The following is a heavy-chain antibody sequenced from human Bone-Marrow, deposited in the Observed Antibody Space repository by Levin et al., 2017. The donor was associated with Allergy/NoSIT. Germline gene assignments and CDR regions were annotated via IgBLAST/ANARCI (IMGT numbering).Heavy chain of an antibody. D-gene: IGHD2/OR15-2a*01. CDR2: ISFDESNK. V-gene: IGHV3-30*03. J-gene: IGHJ4*02. CDR1: GFTLSSFP. CDR3: AREGLRILDF. Sequence: PGESLKISCAASGFTLSSFPMHWVRQAPGRGLEPVAFISFDESNKHYIDSVKGRFTISRDNSKNTLYLQMSSLRPEDTALYYCAREGLRILDFWGQGTLVTVSS.